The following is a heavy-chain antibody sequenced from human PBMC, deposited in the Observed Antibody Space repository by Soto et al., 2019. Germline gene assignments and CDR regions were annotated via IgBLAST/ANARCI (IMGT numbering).Heavy chain of an antibody. V-gene: IGHV4-31*03. D-gene: IGHD3-3*01. CDR1: GGSISSGGYY. Sequence: PSETLSLTCTVSGGSISSGGYYWSWIRQHPGKGLEWIGYIYYSGSTYYNPSLKSRVTISVDTSKNQFSLKLSSVTAADTAVYYCARHRSPIPTIFGVAYFDYWGQGTLVTVSS. CDR2: IYYSGST. J-gene: IGHJ4*02. CDR3: ARHRSPIPTIFGVAYFDY.